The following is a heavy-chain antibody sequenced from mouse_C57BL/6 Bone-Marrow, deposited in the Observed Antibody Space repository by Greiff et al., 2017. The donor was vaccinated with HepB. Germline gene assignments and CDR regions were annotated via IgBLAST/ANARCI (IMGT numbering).Heavy chain of an antibody. CDR3: AREGRTFDY. J-gene: IGHJ2*01. CDR2: ISDGGSYT. V-gene: IGHV5-4*01. CDR1: GFTFSSYA. Sequence: EVKLVESGGGLVKPGGSLKLSCAASGFTFSSYAMSWVRQTPEKRLEWVATISDGGSYTYYPDNVKGRFTISRDNAQNNLYLQMSHLKSEDTAMYYCAREGRTFDYWGQGTTLTVSS.